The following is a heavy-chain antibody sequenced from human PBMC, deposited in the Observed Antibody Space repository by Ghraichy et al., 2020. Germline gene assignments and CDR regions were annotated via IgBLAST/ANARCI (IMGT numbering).Heavy chain of an antibody. Sequence: GSLRLSCAASGFTFSSYGMHWVRQAPGKGLEWVAVIWYDGSNKYYADSVKGRFTISRDNSKNTLYLQMNSLRAEDTAVYYCARGRADLYSSSSYYFDYWGQGTLVTVSS. J-gene: IGHJ4*02. CDR1: GFTFSSYG. CDR3: ARGRADLYSSSSYYFDY. CDR2: IWYDGSNK. V-gene: IGHV3-33*08. D-gene: IGHD6-6*01.